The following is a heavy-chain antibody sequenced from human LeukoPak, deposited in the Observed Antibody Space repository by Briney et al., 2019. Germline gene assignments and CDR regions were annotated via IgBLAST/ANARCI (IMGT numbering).Heavy chain of an antibody. CDR3: AKDRGYTYLYPSDY. D-gene: IGHD5-18*01. Sequence: GGSLRLSCAASGFTLSRYGMHWVRQAPGKGLEWVAVIWNDGRNKYYADSVKGRFTISRDNSKNTVYLQMNSLRAEDTAVYYCAKDRGYTYLYPSDYWGQGTLVTVSS. V-gene: IGHV3-33*06. J-gene: IGHJ4*02. CDR1: GFTLSRYG. CDR2: IWNDGRNK.